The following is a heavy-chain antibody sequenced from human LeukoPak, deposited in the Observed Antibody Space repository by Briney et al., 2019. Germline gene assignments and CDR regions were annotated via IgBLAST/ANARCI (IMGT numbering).Heavy chain of an antibody. CDR3: ARGVRYYYMDV. CDR2: IKQDGSEK. CDR1: GFTFSSYA. J-gene: IGHJ6*03. D-gene: IGHD3-3*01. V-gene: IGHV3-7*01. Sequence: TGGSLRLSCAASGFTFSSYAMSWVRQAPGKGLEWVANIKQDGSEKYYVDSVKGRFTISRDNAKNSLYLQMNSLRAEDTAVYYCARGVRYYYMDVWGKGTTVTISS.